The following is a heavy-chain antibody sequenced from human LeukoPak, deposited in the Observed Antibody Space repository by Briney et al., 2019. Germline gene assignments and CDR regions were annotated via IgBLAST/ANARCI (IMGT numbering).Heavy chain of an antibody. CDR2: IRSSSSTI. Sequence: RGSLRLSCALSGSTFSSYSMNWVRQAPGKGLEWVSCIRSSSSTISYADSVKGRFTISRDNAKNSQYLQMNSLRAEDTAVYYCARVTVEVVPYFDYWGQGTLVTVSS. CDR3: ARVTVEVVPYFDY. V-gene: IGHV3-48*01. CDR1: GSTFSSYS. D-gene: IGHD3-22*01. J-gene: IGHJ4*02.